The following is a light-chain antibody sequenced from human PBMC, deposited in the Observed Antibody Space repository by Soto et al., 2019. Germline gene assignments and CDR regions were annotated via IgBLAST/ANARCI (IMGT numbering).Light chain of an antibody. V-gene: IGLV2-23*02. Sequence: QSVLTQPASVSGSPGQSITISCTGTSSDVGSYNLVSWYQQHPGKVPKLMIYEVTKRPSGVSNRFSGSKSGNTASLTISGLQAEDEADYYCCAYAGSSTFLIFGGGTKLTVL. CDR1: SSDVGSYNL. CDR2: EVT. J-gene: IGLJ2*01. CDR3: CAYAGSSTFLI.